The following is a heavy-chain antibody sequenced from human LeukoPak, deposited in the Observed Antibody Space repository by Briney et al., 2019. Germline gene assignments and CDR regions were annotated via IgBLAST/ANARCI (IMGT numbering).Heavy chain of an antibody. CDR1: GYTFTSYG. Sequence: ASVKVSCKASGYTFTSYGFSWVRQGPGQGLEWMGWILAYNGNTNYAQKLQGRVTMTTDTSTSTAYMELRSLRSDDTAVYYCARGDPADYYYGMDVWGQGTTVTVSS. V-gene: IGHV1-18*01. J-gene: IGHJ6*02. CDR3: ARGDPADYYYGMDV. CDR2: ILAYNGNT.